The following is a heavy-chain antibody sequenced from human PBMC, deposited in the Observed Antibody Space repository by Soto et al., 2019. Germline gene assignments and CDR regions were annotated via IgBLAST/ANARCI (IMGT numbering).Heavy chain of an antibody. V-gene: IGHV4-31*03. J-gene: IGHJ4*02. CDR2: IYYSGST. CDR1: GGSISSGGYY. Sequence: KASETLSLTCTVSGGSISSGGYYWSWIRQHPGKGLEWIGYIYYSGSTYYNPSLKSRVTISVDTSKNQFSLKLSSVTAADTAVYYCARGPYYYGSGSYYSFDYWGQGTLVTVSS. D-gene: IGHD3-10*01. CDR3: ARGPYYYGSGSYYSFDY.